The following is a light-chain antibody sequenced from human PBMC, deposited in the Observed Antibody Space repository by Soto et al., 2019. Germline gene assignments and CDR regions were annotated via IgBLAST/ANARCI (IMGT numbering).Light chain of an antibody. Sequence: GDRVTITCRASQIITTRLAWYQRKPGKAPKVLIYDASNLETGVPSRFSGSRSGAAFPLTISTLQPDDFATYYCQHYGGMLTVGQGTKVDIK. V-gene: IGKV1-5*01. J-gene: IGKJ1*01. CDR1: QIITTR. CDR2: DAS. CDR3: QHYGGMLT.